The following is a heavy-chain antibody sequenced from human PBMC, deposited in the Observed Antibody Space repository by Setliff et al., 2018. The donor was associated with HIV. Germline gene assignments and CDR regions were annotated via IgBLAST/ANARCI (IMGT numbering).Heavy chain of an antibody. D-gene: IGHD2-21*02. CDR1: GGSVSNYY. J-gene: IGHJ6*03. CDR2: INTRGNT. Sequence: SETLSLTCTVSGGSVSNYYWTWIRQSAGKGLEWIGHINTRGNTNYNPSLRSRVTMSVDTSKNQFSLKVTSVTAADTAVYYCTRDPWGDDYYYNNMDVWGKGTTVTVSS. V-gene: IGHV4-4*07. CDR3: TRDPWGDDYYYNNMDV.